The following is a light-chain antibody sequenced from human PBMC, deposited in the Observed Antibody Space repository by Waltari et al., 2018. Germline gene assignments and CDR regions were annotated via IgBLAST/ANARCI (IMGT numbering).Light chain of an antibody. CDR2: GAS. V-gene: IGKV3-20*01. J-gene: IGKJ2*01. CDR1: QSLTKKY. CDR3: QQYGSSVMYT. Sequence: RSSQSLTKKYLAWYQQKPGQAPRLLIYGASSRAAGIPDRFSGSGSGTDFTLTSSRREPEDFAVYYCQQYGSSVMYTFGQGTKLEIK.